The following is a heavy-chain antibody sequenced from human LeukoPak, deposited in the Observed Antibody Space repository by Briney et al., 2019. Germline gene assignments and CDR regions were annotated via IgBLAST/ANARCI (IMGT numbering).Heavy chain of an antibody. J-gene: IGHJ4*02. Sequence: SETLSLTCTVSGGSISSYYWSWIRQPAGKGLEWIGRIYTSGSTNYNPSFKSRVTMSVDTSKNQFSLKLSSVTAADTAVYYCAREELYDFWSGYFDYWGQGTLVTVSS. V-gene: IGHV4-4*07. CDR2: IYTSGST. CDR3: AREELYDFWSGYFDY. D-gene: IGHD3-3*01. CDR1: GGSISSYY.